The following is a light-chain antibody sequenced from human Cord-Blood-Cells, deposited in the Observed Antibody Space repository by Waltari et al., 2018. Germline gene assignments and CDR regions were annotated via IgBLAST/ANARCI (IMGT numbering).Light chain of an antibody. J-gene: IGLJ3*02. Sequence: QSVLTQPPSASGTPGQRVTISCSGSSSNIGSNYVYWYQQLPGTAPKLLIYRNNQRPPGVPARCSGSKYGTAASLASSGLRSEDEADYYCAAWDDSLSGWVFGGGTKLTVL. CDR1: SSNIGSNY. CDR2: RNN. CDR3: AAWDDSLSGWV. V-gene: IGLV1-47*01.